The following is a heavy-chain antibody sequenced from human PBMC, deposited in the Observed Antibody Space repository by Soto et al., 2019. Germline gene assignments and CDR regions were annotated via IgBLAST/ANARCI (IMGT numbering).Heavy chain of an antibody. CDR1: GFTFSSYA. CDR2: ISGSGGST. D-gene: IGHD3-9*01. Sequence: GGSLRLSCAASGFTFSSYAMSWVLQALGKGLEWVSAISGSGGSTYYADSVRGRFTISRDNSKNTLYLQMNSLRAEDTAVYYCAKDVCDILTRYYISIDYLGQRDVVTVSS. CDR3: AKDVCDILTRYYISIDY. J-gene: IGHJ4*02. V-gene: IGHV3-23*01.